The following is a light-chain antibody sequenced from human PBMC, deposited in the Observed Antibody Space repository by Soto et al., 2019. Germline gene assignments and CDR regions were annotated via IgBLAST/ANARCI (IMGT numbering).Light chain of an antibody. Sequence: QSALTQPASVSGSPGQSISISCTGTGNYVGGYTFVSWYQQHPDKVPKLVIFDVNRRPSGVSDRFSGSKSVNAASLTISGLQAEDEADYYCCSYTATTTYVFGTGTKVTVL. CDR1: GNYVGGYTF. CDR3: CSYTATTTYV. CDR2: DVN. V-gene: IGLV2-14*03. J-gene: IGLJ1*01.